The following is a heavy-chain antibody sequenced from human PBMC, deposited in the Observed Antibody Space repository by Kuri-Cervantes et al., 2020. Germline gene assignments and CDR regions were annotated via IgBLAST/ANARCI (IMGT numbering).Heavy chain of an antibody. CDR3: ARPRYYHGIYYFDS. CDR1: GYTFTSYG. Sequence: SVKVSCKASGYTFTSYGISWVRQAPGQGLEWMGGIIPIFGTANYAQKFQGRVTITTDESTSTAYMELSSLKASDTAMYYCARPRYYHGIYYFDSWGQGTLVTVSS. CDR2: IIPIFGTA. V-gene: IGHV1-69*05. J-gene: IGHJ4*02. D-gene: IGHD3-10*01.